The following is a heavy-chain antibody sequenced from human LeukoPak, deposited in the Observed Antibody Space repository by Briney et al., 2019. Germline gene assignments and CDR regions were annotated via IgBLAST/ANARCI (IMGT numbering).Heavy chain of an antibody. CDR1: GGSISSSSYY. V-gene: IGHV4-39*01. CDR2: INGSGST. D-gene: IGHD6-6*01. CDR3: AVSEYSSSWGACDI. J-gene: IGHJ3*02. Sequence: SETLSLTCTVSGGSISSSSYYWGWIRAPPGKGLEWIGSINGSGSTYYNPSLKSRVTISVDTSKNQFSLKLSSVTAADTAVYYCAVSEYSSSWGACDIWGQGKRVTLST.